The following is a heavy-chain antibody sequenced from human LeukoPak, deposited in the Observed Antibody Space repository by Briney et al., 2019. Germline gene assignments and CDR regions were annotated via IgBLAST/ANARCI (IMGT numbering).Heavy chain of an antibody. Sequence: GGSLRLSCAASGFIFSNYWMQWARQAPGKGLVWVSRVDTVGSSTDYADSVKGRFTISRDNAKNTLYLQMNSLKAEDTAVYYCVRRLTQYDCFDPWGQGILVTVSS. CDR1: GFIFSNYW. J-gene: IGHJ5*02. CDR3: VRRLTQYDCFDP. D-gene: IGHD2-2*01. CDR2: VDTVGSST. V-gene: IGHV3-74*01.